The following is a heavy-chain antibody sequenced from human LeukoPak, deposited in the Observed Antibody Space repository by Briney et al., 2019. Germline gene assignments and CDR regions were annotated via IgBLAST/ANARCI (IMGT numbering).Heavy chain of an antibody. D-gene: IGHD4-17*01. V-gene: IGHV3-11*01. CDR1: GFTFSDYY. CDR2: ISSSGSTI. J-gene: IGHJ4*02. Sequence: PGGSLRLSCAASGFTFSDYYMGWIRQAPGKGLEWVSYISSSGSTIYYADSVKGRFTISRDNAKNSLYLQMNSLRAEDTAVYYCARDPDYGDYLDYWGQGTLVTVSS. CDR3: ARDPDYGDYLDY.